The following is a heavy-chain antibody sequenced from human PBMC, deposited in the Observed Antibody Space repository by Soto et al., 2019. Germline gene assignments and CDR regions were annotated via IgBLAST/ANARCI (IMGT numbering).Heavy chain of an antibody. V-gene: IGHV1-2*02. CDR2: INPNTGGT. CDR3: ARAGITGIAIPY. CDR1: GYTFTGYY. Sequence: ASVKVSCKASGYTFTGYYMHWVRQAPGQGLEWMGWINPNTGGTNSAQKFQGRVTMTRHTSSSTAYMELSRLRSDDTAVYYCARAGITGIAIPYWGQGTLVTVSS. J-gene: IGHJ4*02. D-gene: IGHD1-20*01.